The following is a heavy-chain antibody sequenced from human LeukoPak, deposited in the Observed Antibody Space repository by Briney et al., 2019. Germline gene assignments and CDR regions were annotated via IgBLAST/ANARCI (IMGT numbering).Heavy chain of an antibody. V-gene: IGHV3-49*03. CDR1: GFTFGDYA. J-gene: IGHJ5*02. D-gene: IGHD3-22*01. Sequence: PGGSLRLSCTASGFTFGDYAMSWFRQAPGKGLEWVGFIRSKAYGGTTEYAASVKGRFTISRDDSKSIAYLQMNSLKTEDTAVYYCTRGSGYWGTNWFDPWGQGTLVTVSS. CDR3: TRGSGYWGTNWFDP. CDR2: IRSKAYGGTT.